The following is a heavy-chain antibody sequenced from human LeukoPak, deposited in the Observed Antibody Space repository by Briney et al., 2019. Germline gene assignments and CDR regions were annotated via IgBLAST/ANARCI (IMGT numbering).Heavy chain of an antibody. CDR3: AKSARDVLRFLEWSRYYYYMDV. CDR1: GFTFSSYA. CDR2: ISGSGGST. J-gene: IGHJ6*03. D-gene: IGHD3-3*01. Sequence: GGSLRLSCAASGFTFSSYAMSWVRQAPGKGLEWVSAISGSGGSTYYADSVKGRFTISRDNSKNTLYLQMNSLRAEDTAVYYCAKSARDVLRFLEWSRYYYYMDVWGKGTTVTVSS. V-gene: IGHV3-23*01.